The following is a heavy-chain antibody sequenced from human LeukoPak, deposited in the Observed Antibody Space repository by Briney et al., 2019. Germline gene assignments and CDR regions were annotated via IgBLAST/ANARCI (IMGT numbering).Heavy chain of an antibody. D-gene: IGHD1-26*01. CDR2: INPNSGGT. CDR3: ARSYAGLDY. CDR1: GYTFTSYG. V-gene: IGHV1-2*04. J-gene: IGHJ4*02. Sequence: ASVKVSCKASGYTFTSYGISWVRQAPGQGLEWMGWINPNSGGTNYAQKFQGWVTMTRDTSISTAYMELSRLRSDDTAVYYCARSYAGLDYWGQGTLVTVSS.